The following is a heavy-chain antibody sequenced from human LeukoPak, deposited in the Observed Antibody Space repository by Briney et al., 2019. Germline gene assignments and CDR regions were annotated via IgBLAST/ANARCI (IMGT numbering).Heavy chain of an antibody. CDR3: AKDQGTGFSDFDY. CDR2: ISVFESHK. CDR1: GFTFSSSA. Sequence: PGGSLRLSCAASGFTFSSSAMHWVRQAPGKGLEWVAVISVFESHKYYADSVRGRFTLSRDNSKNNLYLQMNSLTTEDTAVYYCAKDQGTGFSDFDYWGQGTLVTVSS. J-gene: IGHJ4*02. D-gene: IGHD2-8*02. V-gene: IGHV3-30*18.